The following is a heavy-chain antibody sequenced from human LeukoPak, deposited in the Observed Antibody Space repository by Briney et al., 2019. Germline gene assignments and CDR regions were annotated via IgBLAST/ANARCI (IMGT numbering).Heavy chain of an antibody. D-gene: IGHD2-15*01. J-gene: IGHJ4*02. V-gene: IGHV5-51*01. Sequence: GESLKISCKGSGYSFSSHWIGWVCQMPGKGLEWMGIIYPGDSDTTYSPSFQGQVTMSADKSISTVYLQVNRLKASDTAMYYCARQTRQCSGGSCYSDLWGQGTLVTVSS. CDR2: IYPGDSDT. CDR1: GYSFSSHW. CDR3: ARQTRQCSGGSCYSDL.